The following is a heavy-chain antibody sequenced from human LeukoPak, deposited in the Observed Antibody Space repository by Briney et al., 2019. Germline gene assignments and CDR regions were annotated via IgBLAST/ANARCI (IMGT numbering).Heavy chain of an antibody. V-gene: IGHV3-21*01. CDR2: ISSSSSYI. CDR1: GFTFSSYW. CDR3: ATTPSSGWYGRGFDY. D-gene: IGHD6-19*01. J-gene: IGHJ4*02. Sequence: GGSLRLSCAASGFTFSSYWMHWVRQAPGKGLEWVSSISSSSSYIYYADSVKGRFTISRDNAKNSLYLQMNSLRAEDTAVYYCATTPSSGWYGRGFDYWGQGTLVTVSS.